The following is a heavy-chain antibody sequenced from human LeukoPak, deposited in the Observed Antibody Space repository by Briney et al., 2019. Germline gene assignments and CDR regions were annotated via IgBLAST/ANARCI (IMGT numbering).Heavy chain of an antibody. CDR3: ARLSQTPDYYTLGGYYYLGY. V-gene: IGHV1-8*01. Sequence: ASVKVSFQASRYNFTSYDINWVREAAGHGLEWMGWMNPNTGRTGYAQKFQGRITMTRDTSINTAYMELTNLRSEDTAIYYCARLSQTPDYYTLGGYYYLGYWGQGTPVTVSS. J-gene: IGHJ4*02. CDR1: RYNFTSYD. D-gene: IGHD3-10*01. CDR2: MNPNTGRT.